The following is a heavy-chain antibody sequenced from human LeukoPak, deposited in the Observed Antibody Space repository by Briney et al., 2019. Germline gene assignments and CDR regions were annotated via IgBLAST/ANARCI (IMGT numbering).Heavy chain of an antibody. Sequence: SETLSLTCTVSGGSISSSSYYWGWIRQPPGKGLEWIGSIYYSGSTYYNPSLKSRVTISVDTSKNQFSLKLSSVTAADTAVYYCAMASGGYYGSGSFDYWGQGTLVTVSS. CDR3: AMASGGYYGSGSFDY. CDR1: GGSISSSSYY. J-gene: IGHJ4*02. D-gene: IGHD3-10*01. CDR2: IYYSGST. V-gene: IGHV4-39*01.